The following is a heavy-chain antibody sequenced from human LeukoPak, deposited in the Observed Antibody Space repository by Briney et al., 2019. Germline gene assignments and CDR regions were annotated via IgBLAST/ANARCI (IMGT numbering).Heavy chain of an antibody. CDR1: GGTFSSYA. Sequence: ASVKVSCKASGGTFSSYAISWVRQATGQGLEWMGWMNPNSGNTGYAQKFQGRVTMTRNTSISTAYMELSSLRSEDTAVYYCARGPMTTGGPGAFDIWGQGTMVTVSS. J-gene: IGHJ3*02. V-gene: IGHV1-8*02. CDR3: ARGPMTTGGPGAFDI. CDR2: MNPNSGNT. D-gene: IGHD4-17*01.